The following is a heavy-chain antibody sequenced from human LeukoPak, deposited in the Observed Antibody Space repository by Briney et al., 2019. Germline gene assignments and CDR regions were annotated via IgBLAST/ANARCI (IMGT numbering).Heavy chain of an antibody. V-gene: IGHV3-23*01. CDR1: GFTFSTYG. J-gene: IGHJ4*02. CDR3: AKDLQLELPLYFDY. Sequence: GGSLRLACAASGFTFSTYGMSWVRQAPGKGREWVSAISGSGRSTYYADSVKGRFTISRDNSKNTLYLQMNSLRAADTAVYYCAKDLQLELPLYFDYWGQGTLVTVSS. D-gene: IGHD1-1*01. CDR2: ISGSGRST.